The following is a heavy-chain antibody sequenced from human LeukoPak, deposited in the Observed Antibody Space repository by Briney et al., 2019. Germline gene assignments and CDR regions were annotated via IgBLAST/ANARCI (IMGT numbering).Heavy chain of an antibody. CDR1: GFTFSSYA. CDR3: AKSFTIFGVVIRMYXFDY. V-gene: IGHV3-23*01. J-gene: IGHJ4*02. D-gene: IGHD3-3*01. CDR2: ISGSGGST. Sequence: PGGSLRLSCAASGFTFSSYAMSWVRQAPGKGLEGVSAISGSGGSTYYADSVKGRFTISRDNSKNTLYLQMNSLIAEDTAVYYCAKSFTIFGVVIRMYXFDYXXQGTLVTVS.